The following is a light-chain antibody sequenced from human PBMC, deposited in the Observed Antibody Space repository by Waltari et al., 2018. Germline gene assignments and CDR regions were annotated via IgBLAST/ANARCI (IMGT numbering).Light chain of an antibody. V-gene: IGKV3-11*01. J-gene: IGKJ4*01. CDR2: TAI. CDR3: LQRTNWPPT. Sequence: EVVMTQSPATLSLSPGDSATLSCRASQSVSNSLSWYQQKPGQAPRLLIYTAITRATGIPARFSGSGSGTDFTLTIGSLEPEDAAVYFCLQRTNWPPTFGGGTTVEIK. CDR1: QSVSNS.